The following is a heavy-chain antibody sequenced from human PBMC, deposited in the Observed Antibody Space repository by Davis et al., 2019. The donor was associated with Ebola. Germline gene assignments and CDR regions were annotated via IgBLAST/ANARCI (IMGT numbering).Heavy chain of an antibody. J-gene: IGHJ5*02. CDR1: GYSFIGYY. D-gene: IGHD1-26*01. V-gene: IGHV1-2*02. CDR2: INPNSGGT. CDR3: AREPSGSYYDWFDP. Sequence: ASVKVSCKASGYSFIGYYMHWVRQAPGQGLEWMGWINPNSGGTNYAQKFQGRVTMTRDTSISTAYMELSRLRSDDTAVYYCAREPSGSYYDWFDPWGQGTLVTVSS.